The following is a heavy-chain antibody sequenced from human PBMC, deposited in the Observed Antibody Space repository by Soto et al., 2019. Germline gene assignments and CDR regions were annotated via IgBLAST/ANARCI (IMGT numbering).Heavy chain of an antibody. CDR3: ATQTISYTWGV. CDR1: GAPITTTKW. V-gene: IGHV4-4*02. D-gene: IGHD3-16*01. CDR2: LSRGDER. J-gene: IGHJ6*02. Sequence: QVQLQESGPGLVKPSETLSLTCTVPGAPITTTKWWAWVRLPPGKGLEWIGELSRGDERSSNPSLEGRFTMSLDKSTNHFSLKLTSVTAADTAIYYCATQTISYTWGVWGRGTSVTVSS.